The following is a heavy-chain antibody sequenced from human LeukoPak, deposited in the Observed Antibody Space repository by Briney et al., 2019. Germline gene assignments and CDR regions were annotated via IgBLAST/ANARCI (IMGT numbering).Heavy chain of an antibody. CDR2: IHYSGST. CDR3: ARRENGGTFPMHY. Sequence: PSETLSLTCTVSGGSISNYYWSWIRQPPGKGLEWIAYIHYSGSTNYKPSLKSRVTISVDTSKNQFSLNVSSVTAADTAVYYCARRENGGTFPMHYWGQGALVTVSS. D-gene: IGHD2-8*01. V-gene: IGHV4-59*08. CDR1: GGSISNYY. J-gene: IGHJ4*02.